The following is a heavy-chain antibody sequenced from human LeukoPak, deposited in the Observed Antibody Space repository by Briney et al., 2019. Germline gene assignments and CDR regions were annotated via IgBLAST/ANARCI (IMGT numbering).Heavy chain of an antibody. CDR3: ARGLRSSWYEGAFDI. CDR1: GFTISDDY. J-gene: IGHJ3*02. CDR2: ISSSGSTI. V-gene: IGHV3-11*01. D-gene: IGHD6-13*01. Sequence: KPGGSLRLSCAASGFTISDDYMSWIRQAPGKGLEWVSYISSSGSTIYYADSVKGRFTISRDNAKNSLYLQMNSLRAEDTAVYYCARGLRSSWYEGAFDIWGQGTMVTVSS.